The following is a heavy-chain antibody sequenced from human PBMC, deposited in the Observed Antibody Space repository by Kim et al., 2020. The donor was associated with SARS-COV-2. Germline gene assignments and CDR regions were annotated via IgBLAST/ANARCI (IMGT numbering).Heavy chain of an antibody. CDR3: ARERGGPADY. D-gene: IGHD3-16*01. Sequence: GGSLRLSCAASGFTFSSYAMHWVRQAPGKGLEWVAIISYDGNNKYYADSVKGRFTISRDNSKDTLYLQMNSLRAEDTAVYYCARERGGPADYWGQGTLVTVSS. CDR1: GFTFSSYA. CDR2: ISYDGNNK. J-gene: IGHJ4*02. V-gene: IGHV3-30-3*01.